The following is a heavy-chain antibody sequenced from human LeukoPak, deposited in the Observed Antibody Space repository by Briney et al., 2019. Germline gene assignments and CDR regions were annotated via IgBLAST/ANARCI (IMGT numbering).Heavy chain of an antibody. V-gene: IGHV4-34*01. J-gene: IGHJ4*02. D-gene: IGHD3-22*01. Sequence: PSETLSLTCAVYGGSFSGYYWSWIRQPPGKGLEWIREINHSGSTNYNPSLKSRITISVDTSKNQFSLKLSSVTAADTAVYYCARDGFTNYYDSSGYPDYWGQGTLVTVSS. CDR2: INHSGST. CDR3: ARDGFTNYYDSSGYPDY. CDR1: GGSFSGYY.